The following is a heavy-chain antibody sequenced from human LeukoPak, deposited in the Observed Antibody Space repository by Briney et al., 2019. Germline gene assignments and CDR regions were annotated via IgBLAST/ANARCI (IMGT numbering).Heavy chain of an antibody. J-gene: IGHJ4*02. V-gene: IGHV3-53*01. Sequence: PWGSLRLSCAAPGFTVSSNYMSWVRQAPGKGLKWVSVIYSGGSTYYADSVKGRFTISRDNSKNTLYLQMNSLRAEDTAVYYCARGRGSYYPLGYWGQGTLVTVSS. CDR1: GFTVSSNY. D-gene: IGHD1-26*01. CDR2: IYSGGST. CDR3: ARGRGSYYPLGY.